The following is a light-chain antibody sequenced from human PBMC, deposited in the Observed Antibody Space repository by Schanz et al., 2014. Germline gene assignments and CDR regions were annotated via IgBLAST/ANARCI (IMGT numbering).Light chain of an antibody. CDR1: SSDVGGYNY. CDR3: SSYTSSRGVV. V-gene: IGLV2-14*03. J-gene: IGLJ2*01. Sequence: QSVLTQPASVSGSPGQSITISCTGTSSDVGGYNYVSWYQHHPGKVPKLMIYDVSNRPSGVSNRFSGSKSGNTASLTISGLQAEDEADYYCSSYTSSRGVVFGGGTKLTVL. CDR2: DVS.